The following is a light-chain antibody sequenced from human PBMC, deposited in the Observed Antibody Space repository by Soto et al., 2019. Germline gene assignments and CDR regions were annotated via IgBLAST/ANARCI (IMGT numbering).Light chain of an antibody. CDR3: SSYTSSSTYF. CDR1: SSDVGGHDY. J-gene: IGLJ1*01. V-gene: IGLV2-14*01. Sequence: QSALTQPASVSGSPGQSITISCTGTSSDVGGHDYVSWYQQHPGKAPKLMIYDVSNRPSGVSNRFSGSKSGNTASLTISGLQAEDEADYYCSSYTSSSTYFFGTGTKVTVL. CDR2: DVS.